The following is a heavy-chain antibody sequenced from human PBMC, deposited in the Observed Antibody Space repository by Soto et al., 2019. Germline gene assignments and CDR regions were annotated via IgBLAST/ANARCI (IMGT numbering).Heavy chain of an antibody. CDR1: GGSISSSSYY. CDR3: ARGGARHYDSSGAFDI. D-gene: IGHD3-22*01. V-gene: IGHV4-39*07. Sequence: SETLSLTCTVSGGSISSSSYYWGWIRQPPGKGLEWIGSIYYSGSTYYNPSLKSRVTISVDTSKNQFSLKLSSVTAADTAVYYCARGGARHYDSSGAFDIWGQGTMVTVSS. CDR2: IYYSGST. J-gene: IGHJ3*02.